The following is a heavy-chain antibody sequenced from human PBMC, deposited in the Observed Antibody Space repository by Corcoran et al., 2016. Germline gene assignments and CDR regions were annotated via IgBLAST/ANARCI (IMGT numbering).Heavy chain of an antibody. CDR2: ISYDGSNK. D-gene: IGHD2-8*01. Sequence: QVQLVESGGGVVQPGRSLRLSCAASGFTFSSYGMHWVRQAPGKGLEWVAVISYDGSNKYYADSVKGRFIISRDNSKNTLYLQMNSLRAEDTAVYYCAKQLMSEGDYWGQGTLVTVSS. CDR3: AKQLMSEGDY. CDR1: GFTFSSYG. J-gene: IGHJ4*02. V-gene: IGHV3-30*18.